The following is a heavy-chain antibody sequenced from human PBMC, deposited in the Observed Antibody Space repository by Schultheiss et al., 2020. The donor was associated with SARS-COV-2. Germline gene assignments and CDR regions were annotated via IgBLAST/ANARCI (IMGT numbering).Heavy chain of an antibody. Sequence: GSLRLSCAVSGDAITRDFWWSWVRQPPGKGLEWIGEINHSGSTNYNPSLKSRVTISVDTSKNQFSLKLSSVTAADTAVYYCARDRDSSAWYWSGLDVWGQGTTVTVSS. D-gene: IGHD6-19*01. J-gene: IGHJ6*02. CDR3: ARDRDSSAWYWSGLDV. V-gene: IGHV4-4*02. CDR1: GDAITRDFW. CDR2: INHSGST.